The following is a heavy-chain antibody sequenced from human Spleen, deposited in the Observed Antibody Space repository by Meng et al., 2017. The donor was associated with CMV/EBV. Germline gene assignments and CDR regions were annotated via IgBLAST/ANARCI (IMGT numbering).Heavy chain of an antibody. CDR1: GGSFDDDY. Sequence: LTCAVYGGSFDDDYWRWLRQPPGKGLEWIGEINYSGSTNYTPSLKSRVTISIDMSKNQFSLKLRSVTAADTAMYYCARETPGGEDDFWGQGTLVTVSS. J-gene: IGHJ4*02. D-gene: IGHD2-21*01. CDR2: INYSGST. V-gene: IGHV4-34*01. CDR3: ARETPGGEDDF.